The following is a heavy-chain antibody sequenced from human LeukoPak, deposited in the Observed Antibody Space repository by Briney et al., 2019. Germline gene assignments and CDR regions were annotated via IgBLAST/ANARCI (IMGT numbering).Heavy chain of an antibody. CDR1: GFTFSSYS. J-gene: IGHJ3*02. D-gene: IGHD3-10*01. CDR2: ISSSSTI. Sequence: PGGSLRLSCAASGFTFSSYSMNWVRQAPGKGLEWVSYISSSSTIYYADSVKGRFTISRDNAKNSLYLQMNSLRAEDTAVYYCARGERLLWFGELRSAFDIWGQGTMVTVSS. CDR3: ARGERLLWFGELRSAFDI. V-gene: IGHV3-48*01.